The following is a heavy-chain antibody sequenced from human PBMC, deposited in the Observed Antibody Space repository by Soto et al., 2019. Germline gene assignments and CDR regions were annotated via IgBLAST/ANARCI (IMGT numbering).Heavy chain of an antibody. Sequence: GGSLRLSCAASGFTFSSYGMHWVRQAPGKGLEWVAVIWYDGSNKYYADSVKGRFTISRDNSKNTLYLQMNSLRAEDTAVYYCARSRLHIAAAGPFDPWGQGTLVTVSS. V-gene: IGHV3-33*01. CDR3: ARSRLHIAAAGPFDP. CDR1: GFTFSSYG. D-gene: IGHD6-13*01. CDR2: IWYDGSNK. J-gene: IGHJ5*02.